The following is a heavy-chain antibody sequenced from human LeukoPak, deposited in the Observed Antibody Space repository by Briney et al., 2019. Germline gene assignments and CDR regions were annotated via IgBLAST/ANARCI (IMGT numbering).Heavy chain of an antibody. Sequence: PGGSLRLSCAASGFTFSSYEMNWVRQAPGKGLEGVSYISSSGSTIYYADSVKGRFTISRDNAKNSLYLQMNSLRAEDTAVYYCARDVGDIVVVPAAMDYWGQGTLVTVSS. CDR2: ISSSGSTI. J-gene: IGHJ4*02. CDR3: ARDVGDIVVVPAAMDY. CDR1: GFTFSSYE. V-gene: IGHV3-48*03. D-gene: IGHD2-2*01.